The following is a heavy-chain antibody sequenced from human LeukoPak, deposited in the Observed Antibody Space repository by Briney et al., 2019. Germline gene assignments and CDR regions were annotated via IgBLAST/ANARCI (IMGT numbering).Heavy chain of an antibody. D-gene: IGHD2-15*01. CDR1: GFTFSDYY. J-gene: IGHJ6*03. CDR2: ISSSGITI. CDR3: ARARTTYCSGGSCYRFYYYYMDV. V-gene: IGHV3-11*01. Sequence: GGSLRLSCAASGFTFSDYYMSWIRQAPGKGLEWVSYISSSGITIYYADSVKGRFTISRDNAKNSLYLQMNSLRAEDTALYYCARARTTYCSGGSCYRFYYYYMDVWGKGTTVTVSS.